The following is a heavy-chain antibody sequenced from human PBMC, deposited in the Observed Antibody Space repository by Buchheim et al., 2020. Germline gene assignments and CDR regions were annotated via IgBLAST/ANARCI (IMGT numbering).Heavy chain of an antibody. CDR3: ASATGFSSCSRLYYYYYGMDV. Sequence: QVQLVQSGAEVKKPGASVKVSCKASGYTFTSYDINWVRQATGQGLEWMGWMNPNSGNTGYAQKFQGRVTMTRNTSISTAYMELSSMRSEDTAVYYCASATGFSSCSRLYYYYYGMDVWGQGTT. CDR1: GYTFTSYD. CDR2: MNPNSGNT. V-gene: IGHV1-8*01. D-gene: IGHD6-13*01. J-gene: IGHJ6*02.